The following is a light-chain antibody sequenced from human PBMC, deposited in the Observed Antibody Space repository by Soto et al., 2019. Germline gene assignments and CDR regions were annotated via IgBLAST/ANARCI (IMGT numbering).Light chain of an antibody. CDR1: SSDVGGYNY. J-gene: IGLJ3*02. Sequence: QSALTQPASVSGSPGQSITLSCTGTSSDVGGYNYVSWYQQHPGKAPKLMIYDVSNRPSGVSNRFSGSKSGNTASLTISGLQAEDEADYYCSSYTSSSTGVFGGGTQLTVL. CDR3: SSYTSSSTGV. V-gene: IGLV2-14*01. CDR2: DVS.